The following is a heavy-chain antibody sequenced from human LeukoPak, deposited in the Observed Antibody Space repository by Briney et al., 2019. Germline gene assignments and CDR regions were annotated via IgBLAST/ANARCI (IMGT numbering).Heavy chain of an antibody. D-gene: IGHD2-2*01. CDR3: ARVVVPAAPRDYYMDV. CDR1: GASISSGNYY. Sequence: KPSETLSLTCTVSGASISSGNYYWVWLRQFPGKGLEWIASINYSGSTYYNPSLKSRVTISVDTSKNHFSLKLSSVTAADTVVYYCARVVVPAAPRDYYMDVWGKGTTVTVSS. V-gene: IGHV4-39*07. CDR2: INYSGST. J-gene: IGHJ6*03.